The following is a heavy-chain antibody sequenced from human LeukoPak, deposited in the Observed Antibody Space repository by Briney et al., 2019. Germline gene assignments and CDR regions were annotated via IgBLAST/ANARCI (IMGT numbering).Heavy chain of an antibody. CDR1: GFIFSNFG. Sequence: GGSLRPSCAASGFIFSNFGMNWVRQAPGKGLEWVSAISGSGGSTYYADSVKGRFTISRDNSKNTLYLQMNSLRAEDTAVYYCAKGRYGSGSTMGWFDPWGQGTLVTVSS. CDR3: AKGRYGSGSTMGWFDP. V-gene: IGHV3-23*01. J-gene: IGHJ5*02. CDR2: ISGSGGST. D-gene: IGHD3-10*01.